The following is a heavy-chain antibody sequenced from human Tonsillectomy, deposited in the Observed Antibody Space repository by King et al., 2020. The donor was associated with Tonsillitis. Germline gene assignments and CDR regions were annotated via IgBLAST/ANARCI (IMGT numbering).Heavy chain of an antibody. CDR2: IYSSGGT. V-gene: IGHV4-59*08. J-gene: IGHJ4*02. D-gene: IGHD3-22*01. CDR1: GGSMRSYH. CDR3: ARHCRFCASSGYYGHYFDS. Sequence: QLQESGPGLVKPSETLSLTCTVSGGSMRSYHWSWIRQPPGKGLEWIGYIYSSGGTNDNPSLKSRVTISEDTSKIHFSLKLSSVTDADTAVYFCARHCRFCASSGYYGHYFDSWGQGALVTVSS.